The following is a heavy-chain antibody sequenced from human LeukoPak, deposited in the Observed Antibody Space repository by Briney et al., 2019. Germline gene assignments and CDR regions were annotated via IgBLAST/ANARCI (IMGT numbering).Heavy chain of an antibody. CDR2: IYYSGST. Sequence: SETLSLTCTVSGGSISTTGYYWAWIRQPPGKGLEWIASIYYSGSTYYNPSLKSRVTISVDTSKNQFSLKLSSVTAADTAVYYCARGYRGGYLWLEIDYWGQGTLVTVSS. D-gene: IGHD3-22*01. J-gene: IGHJ4*02. V-gene: IGHV4-39*07. CDR1: GGSISTTGYY. CDR3: ARGYRGGYLWLEIDY.